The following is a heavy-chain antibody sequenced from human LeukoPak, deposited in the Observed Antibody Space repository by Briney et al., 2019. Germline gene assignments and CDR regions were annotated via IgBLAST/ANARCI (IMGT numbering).Heavy chain of an antibody. Sequence: SVKVPCKASGGTFSSYAISWVRRAPGQGLEWMGRIIPILGIANYAQKFQGRVTITADKSTSTAYMELSSLRSEDTAVYYCARGRPGVVVTDYYYGMDVWGQGTTVTVSS. J-gene: IGHJ6*02. CDR3: ARGRPGVVVTDYYYGMDV. V-gene: IGHV1-69*04. CDR2: IIPILGIA. CDR1: GGTFSSYA. D-gene: IGHD2-21*02.